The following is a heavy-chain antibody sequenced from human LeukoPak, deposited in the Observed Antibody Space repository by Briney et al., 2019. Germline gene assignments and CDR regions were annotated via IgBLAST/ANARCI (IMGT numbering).Heavy chain of an antibody. Sequence: SETLSLTCTVSGGSISSGGYYWSWIRQPPGTGLEWIGYIYHSGSTYYNPSLKSRVTISVDRSKNQFSLKLSSVTAADTAVYYCARKVAYCAGDCYSGLAFDLWGQGTMVTVSS. D-gene: IGHD2-21*02. J-gene: IGHJ3*01. V-gene: IGHV4-30-2*01. CDR3: ARKVAYCAGDCYSGLAFDL. CDR1: GGSISSGGYY. CDR2: IYHSGST.